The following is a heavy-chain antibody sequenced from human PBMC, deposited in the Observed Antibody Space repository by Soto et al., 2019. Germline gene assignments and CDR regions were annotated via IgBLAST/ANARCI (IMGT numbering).Heavy chain of an antibody. CDR3: ARELNTDSSAYYSFAY. CDR1: GYTFSDYG. Sequence: GASVKVSCKTSGYTFSDYGLAWLRQTPGQRPEWMGWVSTYNTNTNYAQKFQGRVTMTTDTSTTTTSMELRSLRSDDTAVYYCARELNTDSSAYYSFAYWGQGTLVTVSS. V-gene: IGHV1-18*01. D-gene: IGHD3-22*01. CDR2: VSTYNTNT. J-gene: IGHJ4*02.